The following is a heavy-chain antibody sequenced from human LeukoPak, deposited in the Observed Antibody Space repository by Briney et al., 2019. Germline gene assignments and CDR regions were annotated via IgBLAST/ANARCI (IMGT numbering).Heavy chain of an antibody. J-gene: IGHJ5*01. D-gene: IGHD3-3*01. CDR2: IKPDGSEQ. V-gene: IGHV3-7*01. CDR1: RFTFSNYA. CDR3: ARGEKSGVAYTNWLDS. Sequence: PGGSLRLSCAASRFTFSNYAMHWVRQAPGEGLDWVAAIKPDGSEQYYVDSVKGRFTISRDNAKNSLFLQMNSLRAEDTALYYCARGEKSGVAYTNWLDSWGQGTLVPVSS.